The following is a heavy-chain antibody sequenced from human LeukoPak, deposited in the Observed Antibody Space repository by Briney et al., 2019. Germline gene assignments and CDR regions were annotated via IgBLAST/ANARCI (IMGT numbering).Heavy chain of an antibody. Sequence: GGSLRLSCAASGFTFDDYAMHWVRQAPGKGLEWVSGISWNSGSIGYADSVKGRFTISGDNAKNSLYLQMNSLRAEDTAVYYCARVRAGYCTSTSCYTGMDVWGQGTTVTVSS. V-gene: IGHV3-9*01. CDR1: GFTFDDYA. CDR3: ARVRAGYCTSTSCYTGMDV. CDR2: ISWNSGSI. J-gene: IGHJ6*02. D-gene: IGHD2-2*01.